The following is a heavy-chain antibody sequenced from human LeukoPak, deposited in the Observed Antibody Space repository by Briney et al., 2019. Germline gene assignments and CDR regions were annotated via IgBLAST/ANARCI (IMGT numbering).Heavy chain of an antibody. V-gene: IGHV4-30-4*08. CDR2: NYYSGST. CDR3: ARVGGVEDGYNPEGTFDY. D-gene: IGHD5-24*01. J-gene: IGHJ4*02. Sequence: SQTLSLTCTVSGGSLSRGDYYWSWIRQPPGRGLEWIGYNYYSGSTYYNPPLKSRVTISVDKSKNQFSLKLSSVTAADTAVYYCARVGGVEDGYNPEGTFDYWGQGNLVTVSS. CDR1: GGSLSRGDYY.